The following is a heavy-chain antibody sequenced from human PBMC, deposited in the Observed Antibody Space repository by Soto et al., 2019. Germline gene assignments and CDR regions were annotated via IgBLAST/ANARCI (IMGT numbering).Heavy chain of an antibody. CDR1: GYTFTSYG. CDR2: ISAYNGNT. V-gene: IGHV1-18*01. J-gene: IGHJ6*02. CDR3: ARDRKAYYYCGMDV. Sequence: ASVKVSCKASGYTFTSYGISWVRQAPGQGLEWMGWISAYNGNTNYAQTLQGRVTMTTDTSTSTAYMELRSLRSDDTAVYYCARDRKAYYYCGMDVWGQGTTVTVSS.